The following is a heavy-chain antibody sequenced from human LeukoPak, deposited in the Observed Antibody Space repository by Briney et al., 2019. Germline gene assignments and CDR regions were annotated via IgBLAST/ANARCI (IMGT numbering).Heavy chain of an antibody. J-gene: IGHJ4*02. V-gene: IGHV4-39*01. CDR3: ARRAARPERYFDY. CDR2: IYYSGST. CDR1: GGSISSSSYY. Sequence: SETLSLTCTVSGGSISSSSYYWGWIRHPPGKGLEWIGSIYYSGSTYYNPSLKSRVTISVDTSKNQFSLKLSSVTAADTAVYYCARRAARPERYFDYWGQGTLVTVSS. D-gene: IGHD6-6*01.